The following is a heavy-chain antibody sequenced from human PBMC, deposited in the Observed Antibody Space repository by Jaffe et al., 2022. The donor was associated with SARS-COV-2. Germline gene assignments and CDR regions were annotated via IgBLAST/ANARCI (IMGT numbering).Heavy chain of an antibody. CDR2: ISSGGDRT. CDR1: GLTFSIYA. D-gene: IGHD3-16*01. CDR3: AKDWGQY. J-gene: IGHJ4*02. Sequence: EVQLLESGGGLVQPGGSLRLSCAASGLTFSIYAMTWVRQAPGKGLEWVSTISSGGDRTYYSDSVKGRFTISRDDSKNTLYLQMERLTADDTAMYYCAKDWGQYWGQGSLVTVSS. V-gene: IGHV3-23*01.